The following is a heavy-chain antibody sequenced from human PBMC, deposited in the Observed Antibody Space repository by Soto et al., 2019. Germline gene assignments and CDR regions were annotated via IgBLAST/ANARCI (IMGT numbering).Heavy chain of an antibody. J-gene: IGHJ3*02. CDR3: ARPGLEWLSANAFDI. Sequence: QVQLQESGPGLVKPSQTLSLTCTVSGGSISSGDYYWSWIRQPPGKGLEWIGYIYYSGSTYYNPSLKSRVTISGDTSNNQFSLKLSSVTAADTAVYYCARPGLEWLSANAFDIWGQGTMVTVSS. CDR1: GGSISSGDYY. CDR2: IYYSGST. V-gene: IGHV4-30-4*01. D-gene: IGHD3-3*01.